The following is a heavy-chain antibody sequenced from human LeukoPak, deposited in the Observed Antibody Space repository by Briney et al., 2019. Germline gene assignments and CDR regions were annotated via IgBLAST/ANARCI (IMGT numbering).Heavy chain of an antibody. V-gene: IGHV4-39*07. Sequence: SETLSLTCTVSGGSISSSSYYWGWIRQPPGKGLEWIGSIYYSGSTYYNPSLKSRVILSLDKSANQFSLNLSSVTAADTAVYYCARFSPRAMGNYLDFWGQGTLVTVSS. J-gene: IGHJ4*02. CDR3: ARFSPRAMGNYLDF. CDR1: GGSISSSSYY. CDR2: IYYSGST. D-gene: IGHD7-27*01.